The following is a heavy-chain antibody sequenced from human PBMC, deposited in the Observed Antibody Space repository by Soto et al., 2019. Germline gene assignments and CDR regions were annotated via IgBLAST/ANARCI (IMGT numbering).Heavy chain of an antibody. J-gene: IGHJ4*02. V-gene: IGHV1-69*01. Sequence: QVQLVQSGAEVKKPGSSVRVSCKSSGGVFSSFGLSWVRQAPGQGLEWMEGIIPIFGSANYAQKFQGRVTITADDSTSTVYMELSSLRSEDTALYYCARGRGNSAVITTFDYWGQGTLVTVSS. CDR1: GGVFSSFG. D-gene: IGHD3-16*01. CDR2: IIPIFGSA. CDR3: ARGRGNSAVITTFDY.